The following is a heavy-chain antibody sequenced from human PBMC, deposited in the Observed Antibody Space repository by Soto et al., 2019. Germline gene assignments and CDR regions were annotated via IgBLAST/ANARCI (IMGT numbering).Heavy chain of an antibody. Sequence: QVQLVESGGGVVQPGRSLRLSCAASGFTLSSYGMHWVRQAPSKGLVWVAFISFDGSNEYYGDSVKGRFTISRDNSKNTLWLQMNSLRAEDTAVYYCAKERDRGTSTWNGFDYCGQGTPVTVSA. CDR3: AKERDRGTSTWNGFDY. CDR2: ISFDGSNE. D-gene: IGHD1-1*01. CDR1: GFTLSSYG. V-gene: IGHV3-30*18. J-gene: IGHJ4*02.